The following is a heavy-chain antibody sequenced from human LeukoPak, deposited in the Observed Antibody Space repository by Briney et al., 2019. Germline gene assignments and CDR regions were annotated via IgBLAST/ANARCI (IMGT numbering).Heavy chain of an antibody. Sequence: PGGALRLSRAASGFTFSSYAMTWVRQAPGKALEWGSSISGSGGSTYYADSVKGRFTISRDNSKNTLYLQMNSLRAEDTAVYYCAKDGYSGYGYYFDYWGQGTLVTVSS. V-gene: IGHV3-23*01. CDR2: ISGSGGST. CDR3: AKDGYSGYGYYFDY. D-gene: IGHD5-12*01. J-gene: IGHJ4*02. CDR1: GFTFSSYA.